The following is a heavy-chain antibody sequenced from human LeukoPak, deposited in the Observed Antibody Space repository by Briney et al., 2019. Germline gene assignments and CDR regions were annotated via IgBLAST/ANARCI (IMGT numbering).Heavy chain of an antibody. J-gene: IGHJ4*02. D-gene: IGHD1-26*01. CDR2: VSVSSTYI. CDR3: ARGVGSVTAGTYYYFDY. Sequence: GGSLRLSCAASGFTFSSYWMSWVRQAPGKGLEWVSLVSVSSTYIYYADSVRGRFTISRDNAKNSLYLQMDSLRAEDTAVYYCARGVGSVTAGTYYYFDYWGQGTLVTVSS. V-gene: IGHV3-21*01. CDR1: GFTFSSYW.